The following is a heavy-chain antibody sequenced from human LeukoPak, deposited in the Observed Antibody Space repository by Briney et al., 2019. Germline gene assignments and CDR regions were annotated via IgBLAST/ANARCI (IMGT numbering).Heavy chain of an antibody. Sequence: ASVKVSCKASGYTFTGYYMHWVGQAPGQGLEWMGRINPNSGGTDYAQKFQGRVTMTRDTSISTAYMELSRLRSDDTAVYYCARVTHYYDSSGYDYWGQGTLVTVSS. CDR1: GYTFTGYY. CDR3: ARVTHYYDSSGYDY. CDR2: INPNSGGT. V-gene: IGHV1-2*06. J-gene: IGHJ4*02. D-gene: IGHD3-22*01.